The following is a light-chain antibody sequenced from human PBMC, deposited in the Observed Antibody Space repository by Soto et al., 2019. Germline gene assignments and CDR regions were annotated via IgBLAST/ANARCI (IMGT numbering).Light chain of an antibody. J-gene: IGKJ3*01. CDR1: QSVFSY. CDR3: QQRSNWPPFT. V-gene: IGKV3-11*01. Sequence: EIVLTQSPATLSLSPGERATLSCRASQSVFSYLAWYQQKPGQASRLLIYDVSNRATGIPARFSGSGSGTDFTLTISSLEPEDFAVYYCQQRSNWPPFTFGPGTKVDLK. CDR2: DVS.